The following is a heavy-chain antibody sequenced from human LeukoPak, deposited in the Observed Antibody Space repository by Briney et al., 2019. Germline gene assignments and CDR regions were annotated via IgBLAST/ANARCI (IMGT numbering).Heavy chain of an antibody. Sequence: PGGSLRLSCAASGSTFSDYYMSWIRQAPGKGLEWVSYISSSGSTIYYADSVKGRFTISRDNTKNSLYLQMNSLRAEDTAVYYCARDLAAASSDNWFDPWGQGTLVTVSS. CDR2: ISSSGSTI. V-gene: IGHV3-11*01. CDR3: ARDLAAASSDNWFDP. CDR1: GSTFSDYY. D-gene: IGHD2-15*01. J-gene: IGHJ5*02.